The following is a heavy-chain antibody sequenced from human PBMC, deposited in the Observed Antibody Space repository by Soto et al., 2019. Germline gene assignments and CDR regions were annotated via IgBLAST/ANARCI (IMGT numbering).Heavy chain of an antibody. J-gene: IGHJ4*02. CDR2: ISNSGST. V-gene: IGHV4-59*01. CDR3: ARANERYLIPVGWDF. Sequence: QVRLRESGPGLVKPSETLSLTCSISGGSISTYYWTWIRQPPGKGLEWIGYISNSGSTNYNPSLKSRVTMSVDTSGVQFSLKMTSVTAADTAVYYCARANERYLIPVGWDFWGSGTLVTVSS. CDR1: GGSISTYY. D-gene: IGHD1-20*01.